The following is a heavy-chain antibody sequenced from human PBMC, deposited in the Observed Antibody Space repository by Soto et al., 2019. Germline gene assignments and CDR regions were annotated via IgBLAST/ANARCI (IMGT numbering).Heavy chain of an antibody. CDR2: IDPSDSYT. CDR3: ARWLRVDGYDEGVDY. Sequence: PGESLKISCKGSGYSFTSYWISWVRQMPGKGLEWMGRIDPSDSYTNYSPSFQGHVTISADKSISTAYLQWSSLKASDTAMYYCARWLRVDGYDEGVDYWGQGTLFTVS. CDR1: GYSFTSYW. J-gene: IGHJ4*02. V-gene: IGHV5-10-1*01. D-gene: IGHD5-12*01.